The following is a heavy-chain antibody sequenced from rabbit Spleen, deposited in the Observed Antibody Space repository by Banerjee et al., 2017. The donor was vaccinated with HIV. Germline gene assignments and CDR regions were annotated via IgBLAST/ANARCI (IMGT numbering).Heavy chain of an antibody. CDR3: ARDTSSSFSSYGMDL. Sequence: QEQLVESGGGLVKPGGTLTLTCKASGIDFSGDSYMCWVRQAPGKGLEWIACIDTGSSGFTYFANWAKGRFTISKTSSTTVTLQMTRLTAADTATYFCARDTSSSFSSYGMDLWGPGTLVTVS. D-gene: IGHD1-1*01. V-gene: IGHV1S45*01. J-gene: IGHJ6*01. CDR1: GIDFSGDSY. CDR2: IDTGSSGFT.